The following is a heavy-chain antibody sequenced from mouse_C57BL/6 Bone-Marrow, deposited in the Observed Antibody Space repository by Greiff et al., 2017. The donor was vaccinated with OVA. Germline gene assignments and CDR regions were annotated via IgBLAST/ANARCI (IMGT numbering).Heavy chain of an antibody. CDR3: ASEGHYYSSTFDY. D-gene: IGHD1-1*01. Sequence: EVQGVESGGGLVKPGGSLKLSCAASGFTFSSYAMSWVRQTPEKRLEWVATIRAGGGYTYYPANVQGRFTITRDNAKNNLYLQMSHLTSEDTAMYYWASEGHYYSSTFDYWGQGTTLTVSS. J-gene: IGHJ2*01. CDR2: IRAGGGYT. CDR1: GFTFSSYA. V-gene: IGHV5-4*01.